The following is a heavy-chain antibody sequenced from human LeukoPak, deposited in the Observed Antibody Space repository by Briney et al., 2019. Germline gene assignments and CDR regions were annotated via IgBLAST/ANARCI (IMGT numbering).Heavy chain of an antibody. CDR1: GYTFSNYG. CDR2: ISGYSDNT. CDR3: ARDGYFDY. V-gene: IGHV1-18*04. Sequence: ASVKVSCKASGYTFSNYGIAWVRQAPGHGLEWMGWISGYSDNTKYAQRLQGRVTMTTDTSTSTAHIELRSLRSDDTAVYYCARDGYFDYWGQGTLVTVSS. J-gene: IGHJ4*02.